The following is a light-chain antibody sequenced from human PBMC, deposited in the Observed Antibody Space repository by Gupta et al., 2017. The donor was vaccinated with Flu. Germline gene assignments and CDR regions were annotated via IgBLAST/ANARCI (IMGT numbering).Light chain of an antibody. CDR1: NIGSKS. J-gene: IGLJ2*01. CDR3: QVWDSSSDHVV. Sequence: YVLTPPPSVSVDPGQTARITCGGNNIGSKSVHWYQQKPGQAPVLVVYDNGYRPSGIPERFSGSNSGNTATLSISRVEAGDEADYYCQVWDSSSDHVVFGGGTKLTVL. V-gene: IGLV3-21*02. CDR2: DNG.